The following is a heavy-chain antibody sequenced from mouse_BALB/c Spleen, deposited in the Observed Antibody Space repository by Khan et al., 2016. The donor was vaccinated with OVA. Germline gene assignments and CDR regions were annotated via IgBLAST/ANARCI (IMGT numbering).Heavy chain of an antibody. Sequence: EVQLQESGPGLVKPSQSLSLTCTVTGYSITSDYAWNWIRQFPGNKLEWMGYISYSGRTSYNPSLKSRISITRDTSQNQFFLQLNSVTPEDTSPYFCARSVTITTVVATDFDYWGQGTTLTVSS. D-gene: IGHD1-1*01. CDR1: GYSITSDYA. CDR3: ARSVTITTVVATDFDY. J-gene: IGHJ2*01. CDR2: ISYSGRT. V-gene: IGHV3-2*02.